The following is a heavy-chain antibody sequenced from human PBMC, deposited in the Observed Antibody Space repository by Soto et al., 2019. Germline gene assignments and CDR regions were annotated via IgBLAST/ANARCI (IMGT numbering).Heavy chain of an antibody. D-gene: IGHD3-3*01. Sequence: SETLSLTCAVYGGSFSGYYWSWIRQPPGKGLEWIGEINHSGSTNYNPSLKSRVTISVDTSKNQFSLKLSSVTAADTAVYYCAREGGTDFGAVIWYSYYYGMDVWGQGTTVT. J-gene: IGHJ6*02. V-gene: IGHV4-34*01. CDR3: AREGGTDFGAVIWYSYYYGMDV. CDR2: INHSGST. CDR1: GGSFSGYY.